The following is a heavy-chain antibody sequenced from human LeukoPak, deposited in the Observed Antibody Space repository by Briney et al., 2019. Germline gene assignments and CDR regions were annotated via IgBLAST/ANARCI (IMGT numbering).Heavy chain of an antibody. CDR1: GFTFSSYG. D-gene: IGHD1-26*01. Sequence: GASLRLSCAASGFTFSSYGMHWVRQAPGKGLEWVAVISYDGSSKYYADPVKGRFTISRDNSKNTLYLQMNSLRTEDTAVYYCAKDRQGAGDGSFDYWGQGTLVTVSS. CDR3: AKDRQGAGDGSFDY. CDR2: ISYDGSSK. J-gene: IGHJ4*02. V-gene: IGHV3-30*18.